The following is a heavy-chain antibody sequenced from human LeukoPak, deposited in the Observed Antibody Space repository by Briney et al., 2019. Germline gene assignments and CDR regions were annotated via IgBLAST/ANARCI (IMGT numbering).Heavy chain of an antibody. D-gene: IGHD1-26*01. Sequence: GASVKVSCKASGYTFTSYGISWVRQAPGQGLEWMGWISAYNGNTNYAQKLQGRVTMTTDTSTSTAYMELRSLRSDDTAVYYCARDPEDRYSGSFHYFDYWGQGTLVTVPS. CDR2: ISAYNGNT. CDR3: ARDPEDRYSGSFHYFDY. CDR1: GYTFTSYG. V-gene: IGHV1-18*01. J-gene: IGHJ4*02.